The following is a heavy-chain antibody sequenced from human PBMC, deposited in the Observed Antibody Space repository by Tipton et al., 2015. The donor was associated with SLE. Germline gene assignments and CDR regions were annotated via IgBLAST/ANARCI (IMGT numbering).Heavy chain of an antibody. V-gene: IGHV3-30*02. J-gene: IGHJ4*02. CDR1: GFTFSSYG. CDR3: AKDSCSGGSCYEYFDY. Sequence: SLRLSCAASGFTFSSYGMHWVRQAPGKGLEWVAFIPYDGSNKYYADSVKGRFTISRDNSKNTLYLQMNSLRAEDTAVYYCAKDSCSGGSCYEYFDYWGQGTLVTVSS. D-gene: IGHD2-15*01. CDR2: IPYDGSNK.